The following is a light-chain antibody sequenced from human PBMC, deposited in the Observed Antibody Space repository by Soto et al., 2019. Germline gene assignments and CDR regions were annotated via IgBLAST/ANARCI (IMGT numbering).Light chain of an antibody. CDR3: QQYNSPTWT. CDR2: GAS. J-gene: IGKJ1*01. V-gene: IGKV3-15*01. Sequence: EIVMAQSPATLYLSPGERATLSCRASQSVSSDLAWYQQLPVQVPRLLIFGASTRATGIPARFSGSGSGTEFTLTISSLQPDDFATYYCQQYNSPTWTFGQGTKVDIK. CDR1: QSVSSD.